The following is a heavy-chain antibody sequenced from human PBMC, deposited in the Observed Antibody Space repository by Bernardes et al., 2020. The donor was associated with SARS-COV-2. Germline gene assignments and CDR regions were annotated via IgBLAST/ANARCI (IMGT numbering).Heavy chain of an antibody. V-gene: IGHV3-23*01. Sequence: GGSLRLSCVVSGFTFTNYAVGWVRQAPGKGLEWVSSVSRSGRATYYSDSVKGRFTISRDNSKNTLSLQMSSLGATDTAAYYCVRYHGSGTNLHQETNIDDWGQGTLVSVSS. CDR1: GFTFTNYA. D-gene: IGHD3-10*01. CDR2: VSRSGRAT. CDR3: VRYHGSGTNLHQETNIDD. J-gene: IGHJ4*02.